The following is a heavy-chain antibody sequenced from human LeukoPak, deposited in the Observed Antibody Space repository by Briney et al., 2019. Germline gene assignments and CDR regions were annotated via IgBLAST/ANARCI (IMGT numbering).Heavy chain of an antibody. J-gene: IGHJ4*02. CDR2: ISTSSIYI. CDR1: GFTFSSYS. Sequence: TPGGSLRLSCAASGFTFSSYSMNWVRQAPGKGLEWVSSISTSSIYIYYADSLKGRFAISRDNAKNSLYLQMNSLRAEDTAVYYCAKEVENSSGWYSHFDYWGQGTLVTVSS. D-gene: IGHD6-19*01. V-gene: IGHV3-21*01. CDR3: AKEVENSSGWYSHFDY.